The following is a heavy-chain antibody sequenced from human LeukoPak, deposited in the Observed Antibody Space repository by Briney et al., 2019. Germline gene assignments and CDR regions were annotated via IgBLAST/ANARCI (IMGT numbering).Heavy chain of an antibody. J-gene: IGHJ4*02. CDR2: IIPIFGAA. Sequence: SVRVSLMAAGGTSSSYAISWVREAPGQGLEWMGGIIPIFGAANYAQKFQGRVTITADESTSTAYIELSSLRAEDTAVYYCARDQGYRYGLGDFDYWAWGPGDTVSS. CDR1: GGTSSSYA. D-gene: IGHD5-18*01. CDR3: ARDQGYRYGLGDFDY. V-gene: IGHV1-69*01.